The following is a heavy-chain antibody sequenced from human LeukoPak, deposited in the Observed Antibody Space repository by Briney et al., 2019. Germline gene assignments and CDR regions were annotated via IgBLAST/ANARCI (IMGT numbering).Heavy chain of an antibody. CDR2: IIPIFGTA. CDR3: ARGHITMVRGLNWFDP. Sequence: ASVKVSCEASGGTFSSYAISWVRQAPGQGLEWMGGIIPIFGTANYAQKFQGRVTITADESTSTAYMELSSLRSEDTAVYYCARGHITMVRGLNWFDPWGQGTLVTVSS. J-gene: IGHJ5*02. D-gene: IGHD3-10*01. CDR1: GGTFSSYA. V-gene: IGHV1-69*01.